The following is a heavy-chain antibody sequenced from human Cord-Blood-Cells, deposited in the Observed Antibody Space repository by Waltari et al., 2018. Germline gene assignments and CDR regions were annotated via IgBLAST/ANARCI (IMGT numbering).Heavy chain of an antibody. CDR2: IYHSGST. Sequence: QVQLQESGPGLVKPSETLSLTCAVSGYSISSGYYWGWIRQPPGKGLEWIGSIYHSGSTYYNPSLKSRVTISVDTSKNQFSLKLSSVTAADTAVYYCARVRYSGSYYYFDYWGQGTTVTVSS. V-gene: IGHV4-38-2*01. J-gene: IGHJ4*02. D-gene: IGHD1-26*01. CDR3: ARVRYSGSYYYFDY. CDR1: GYSISSGYY.